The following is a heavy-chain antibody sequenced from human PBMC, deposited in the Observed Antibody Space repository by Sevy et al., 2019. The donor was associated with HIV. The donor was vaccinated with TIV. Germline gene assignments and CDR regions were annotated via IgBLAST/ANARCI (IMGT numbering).Heavy chain of an antibody. D-gene: IGHD2-2*01. CDR3: AGEGVVPAASQYYYYYGMDV. Sequence: GGSLRLSCAASGFTFSSYEMNWVRQAPGKGLEWVSYISSSGSTIYYADSVKGRFHISRDNAKNSLYLQMNSPRAEDTAVYYCAGEGVVPAASQYYYYYGMDVWGQGTTVTVSS. CDR2: ISSSGSTI. J-gene: IGHJ6*02. V-gene: IGHV3-48*03. CDR1: GFTFSSYE.